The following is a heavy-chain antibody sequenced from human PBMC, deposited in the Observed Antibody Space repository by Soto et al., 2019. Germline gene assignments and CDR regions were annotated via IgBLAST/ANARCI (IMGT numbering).Heavy chain of an antibody. V-gene: IGHV1-69*06. Sequence: ASVKVSCKASGGTFSSYAISWVRQAPGQGLEWMGGIIPIFGTANYAQKFQGRVTITADKSTSTAYMELSSLRSEDTAVYYCAIFSFPYNWNYVANYYGMDVWGQGTTVTVSS. CDR3: AIFSFPYNWNYVANYYGMDV. D-gene: IGHD1-7*01. CDR1: GGTFSSYA. CDR2: IIPIFGTA. J-gene: IGHJ6*02.